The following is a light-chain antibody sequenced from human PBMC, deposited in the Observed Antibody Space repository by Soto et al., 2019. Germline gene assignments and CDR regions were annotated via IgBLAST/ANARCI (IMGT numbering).Light chain of an antibody. J-gene: IGKJ2*01. CDR3: QQYESYPYT. CDR2: DAS. Sequence: DIQMTQSPSTLSASVGDRVAISCRASQSIQNWLAWYQQRPGKAPNLLIFDASDLASGVSSRFSGSGSGAEFTLTISSLQADDVATYYCQQYESYPYTFGRGKRLEIK. CDR1: QSIQNW. V-gene: IGKV1-5*01.